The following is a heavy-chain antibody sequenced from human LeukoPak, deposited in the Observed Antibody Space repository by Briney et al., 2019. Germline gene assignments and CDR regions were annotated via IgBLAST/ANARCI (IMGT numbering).Heavy chain of an antibody. CDR1: GFTFSSSD. Sequence: GGSLRLSCAASGFTFSSSDMHWVRQAPGKGLEWVAVISYDATNKYYADSVKGRFTLSRDNSKNTLYLQTNTLRPEDTAVYYCARLGKVTKGYYYYYGMDVWGQGTTVTVSS. D-gene: IGHD4-11*01. V-gene: IGHV3-30*03. J-gene: IGHJ6*02. CDR2: ISYDATNK. CDR3: ARLGKVTKGYYYYYGMDV.